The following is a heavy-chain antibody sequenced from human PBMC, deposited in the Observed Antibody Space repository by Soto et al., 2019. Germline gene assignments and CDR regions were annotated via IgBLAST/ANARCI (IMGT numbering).Heavy chain of an antibody. J-gene: IGHJ5*02. Sequence: QVQLVESGGGLVKPGGSLRLSCAASGFTFSDYYMSWIRQAPGKGLEWVSYISSSSSYTNYADSVKGRFTISRDNAKNSLYLQMNSLRAEDTAVYYCARRVSSGWFEGVGCWFDPWGQGTLVTVSS. CDR1: GFTFSDYY. CDR2: ISSSSSYT. CDR3: ARRVSSGWFEGVGCWFDP. V-gene: IGHV3-11*06. D-gene: IGHD6-19*01.